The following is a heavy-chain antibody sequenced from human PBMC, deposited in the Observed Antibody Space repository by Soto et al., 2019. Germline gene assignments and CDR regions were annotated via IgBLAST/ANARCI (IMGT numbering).Heavy chain of an antibody. CDR3: ARDRSSGWYFWFDP. J-gene: IGHJ5*02. CDR1: GFTFSSYW. V-gene: IGHV3-7*03. Sequence: EVQLVESGGGLVQPGGSLRLSCAASGFTFSSYWMSWVRQAPGKGLEWVANIKQDGSEKYYVDSVKGRFTISRDNAKNSLYLQMNSLRAEDTAVYYCARDRSSGWYFWFDPWGQGTLVTVSS. D-gene: IGHD6-19*01. CDR2: IKQDGSEK.